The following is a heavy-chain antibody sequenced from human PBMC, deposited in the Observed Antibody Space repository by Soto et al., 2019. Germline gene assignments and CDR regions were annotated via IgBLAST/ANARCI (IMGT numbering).Heavy chain of an antibody. D-gene: IGHD2-2*02. J-gene: IGHJ4*02. CDR2: IIPMFGTS. CDR3: WRGSGSSTSCYKDYYFDL. Sequence: QVQLVQSGAEVKKPGSSVKVSCKASGGTFSGYAISWVRQAPGQGLEWMGEIIPMFGTSNYAQKLQGRVTITAQESTSTAYMELMSLRSEDTAVYYCWRGSGSSTSCYKDYYFDLWGQGTLVTVSS. CDR1: GGTFSGYA. V-gene: IGHV1-69*01.